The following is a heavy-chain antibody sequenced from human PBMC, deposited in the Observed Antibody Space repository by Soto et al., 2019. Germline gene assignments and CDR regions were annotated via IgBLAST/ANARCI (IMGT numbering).Heavy chain of an antibody. CDR1: GFTFSSYW. Sequence: EVQLVESGGGLVQPGGSLRLSCAASGFTFSSYWMHWVRQAPGKGLVWVSRINSDGSSTSYADSVKGRFTISRDNAKNTPYLQMNSLRAEDTAVYYCASSEYNWNPGADWGQGTLVTVSS. J-gene: IGHJ4*02. CDR2: INSDGSST. V-gene: IGHV3-74*01. D-gene: IGHD1-20*01. CDR3: ASSEYNWNPGAD.